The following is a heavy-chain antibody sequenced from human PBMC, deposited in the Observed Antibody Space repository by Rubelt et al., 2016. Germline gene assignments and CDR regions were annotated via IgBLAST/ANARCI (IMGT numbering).Heavy chain of an antibody. Sequence: ATVKGLEWVSLISWDGGSTNYGDPAKGRFTISRDNSKNSLYLQMNSLRSEDTALYYCAKGGLVGASTSGHFDYWGQGTMVTVSS. CDR3: AKGGLVGASTSGHFDY. V-gene: IGHV3-43*01. CDR2: ISWDGGST. D-gene: IGHD1-26*01. J-gene: IGHJ4*02.